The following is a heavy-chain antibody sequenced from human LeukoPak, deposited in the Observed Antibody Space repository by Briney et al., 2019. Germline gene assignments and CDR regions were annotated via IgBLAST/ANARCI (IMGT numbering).Heavy chain of an antibody. CDR1: GGSISSYY. D-gene: IGHD3-22*01. Sequence: SETLSLTCTVSGGSISSYYWSWIRQPPGKGLEWIGYIYYSGSTNYNPPLQSRVPISVDTSNNQFSLRLSSVTAADTAVYYCARENSYYDSSGYYYGSGYFDFWGQGTLVTVSS. V-gene: IGHV4-59*01. J-gene: IGHJ4*02. CDR2: IYYSGST. CDR3: ARENSYYDSSGYYYGSGYFDF.